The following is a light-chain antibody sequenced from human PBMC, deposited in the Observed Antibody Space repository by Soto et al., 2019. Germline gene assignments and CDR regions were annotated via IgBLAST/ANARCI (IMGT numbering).Light chain of an antibody. CDR1: SSDVGDYSS. J-gene: IGLJ2*01. CDR3: SAYTSTITVV. CDR2: DVS. Sequence: QSALTQPASVSGSPGQSITVSCTRTSSDVGDYSSVSWYQQHPGKAPKLIISDVSNRPSGVSNRFSGSKSGNTASLTISGLQAEDEADYYCSAYTSTITVVFGGGTKLTVL. V-gene: IGLV2-14*01.